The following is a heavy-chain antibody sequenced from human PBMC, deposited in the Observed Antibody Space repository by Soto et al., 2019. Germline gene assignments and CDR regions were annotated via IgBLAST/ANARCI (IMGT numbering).Heavy chain of an antibody. J-gene: IGHJ4*02. CDR1: GFIFTEYA. Sequence: GGSLRLSCAASGFIFTEYAMSWVRQAPGKGLEWVSSITSGGSTYYADSVKGRFTISRDNSKNTLYLQVNSLRAEDSAVYYCAKGGSYYDISTGYYASTCYFDYWGQGTLVTVSS. V-gene: IGHV3-23*01. D-gene: IGHD3-9*01. CDR2: ITSGGST. CDR3: AKGGSYYDISTGYYASTCYFDY.